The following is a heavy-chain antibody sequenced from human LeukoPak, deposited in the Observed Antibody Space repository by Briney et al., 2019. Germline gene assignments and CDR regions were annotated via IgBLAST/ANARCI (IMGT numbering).Heavy chain of an antibody. CDR3: ARDSGYCSGGSCKTWFDP. D-gene: IGHD2-15*01. Sequence: ASVKVSCKASGYTFTGYYMHWVRQAPGQGLEWMGWINPNSGGTNYAQKFQGRVTMTRDTSISTAYMELSRLRSDDTAVYYCARDSGYCSGGSCKTWFDPWGQGTLVTVSS. J-gene: IGHJ5*02. CDR1: GYTFTGYY. V-gene: IGHV1-2*02. CDR2: INPNSGGT.